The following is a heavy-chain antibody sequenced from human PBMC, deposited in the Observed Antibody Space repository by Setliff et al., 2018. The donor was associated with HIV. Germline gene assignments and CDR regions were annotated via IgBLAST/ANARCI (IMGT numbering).Heavy chain of an antibody. D-gene: IGHD3-10*01. CDR2: IYYSGSI. J-gene: IGHJ6*02. CDR1: GGSISSYY. V-gene: IGHV4-59*01. Sequence: SETLSLTCTVSGGSISSYYWSWIRQPPGKGLEWIGSIYYSGSINYNPSLESRVTISLDTSKNKFSLKLRSVTTADTAVYYCARDRGRGSGSPTRKYYYYGMDVWGQGTTVTVS. CDR3: ARDRGRGSGSPTRKYYYYGMDV.